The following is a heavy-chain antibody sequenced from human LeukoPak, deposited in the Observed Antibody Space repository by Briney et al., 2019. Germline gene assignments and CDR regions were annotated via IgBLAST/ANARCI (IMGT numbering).Heavy chain of an antibody. CDR3: AKFEGALLGNYYMDV. CDR1: GFPFSDFA. Sequence: PGGPLSLSCAVSGFPFSDFAMSWVRQAPGKGLEWVSTISGGGDNTYFADSVKGWFTISRDNSKNTLFLQMVSLRAEDTAVYYCAKFEGALLGNYYMDVWGKGTTVTVSS. CDR2: ISGGGDNT. J-gene: IGHJ6*03. V-gene: IGHV3-23*01.